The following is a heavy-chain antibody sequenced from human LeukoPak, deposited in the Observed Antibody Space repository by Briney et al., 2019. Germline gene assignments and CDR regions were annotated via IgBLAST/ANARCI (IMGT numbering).Heavy chain of an antibody. CDR3: ARSGGSSPNSYYYYYYYMDV. CDR1: GYSISSGYY. V-gene: IGHV4-38-2*01. J-gene: IGHJ6*03. D-gene: IGHD6-6*01. CDR2: IYHSGST. Sequence: PSETLSLTCAVSGYSISSGYYWGWIRQPPGKGLEWIGSIYHSGSTYYNPSLKSRVTISVDTSKNQFSLKLSSVTAADTAVYYCARSGGSSPNSYYYYYYYMDVWGKGTTVTVSS.